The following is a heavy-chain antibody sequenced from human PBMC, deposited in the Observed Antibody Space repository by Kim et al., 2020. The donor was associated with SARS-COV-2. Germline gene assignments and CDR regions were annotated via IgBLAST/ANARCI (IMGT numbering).Heavy chain of an antibody. CDR3: ARVGGYSGYDWDWYFDL. CDR2: IYYSGST. V-gene: IGHV4-39*01. CDR1: GGSISSSSYY. J-gene: IGHJ2*01. Sequence: SETLSLTCTVSGGSISSSSYYWGWIRQPPGKGLEWIGSIYYSGSTYYNPSLKSRVTISVDTSKNQFSLKLSSVTAADTAVYYCARVGGYSGYDWDWYFDL. D-gene: IGHD5-12*01.